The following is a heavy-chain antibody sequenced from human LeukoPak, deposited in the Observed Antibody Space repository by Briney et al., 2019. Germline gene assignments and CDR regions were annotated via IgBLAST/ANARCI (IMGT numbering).Heavy chain of an antibody. CDR1: GGSISSYY. D-gene: IGHD5-12*01. CDR3: ARDLAYFDY. Sequence: SEALSLTCTVSGGSISSYYWSWVRQPPGKGLEWIGYIYYSGSTNYNPSLKSRVTISVDTSKNQFSLKLSSVTAADTAVYYCARDLAYFDYWGQGTLVTVSS. CDR2: IYYSGST. V-gene: IGHV4-59*01. J-gene: IGHJ4*02.